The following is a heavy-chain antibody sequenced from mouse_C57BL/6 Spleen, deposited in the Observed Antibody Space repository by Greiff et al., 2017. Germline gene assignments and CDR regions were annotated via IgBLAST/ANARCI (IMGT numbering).Heavy chain of an antibody. CDR2: IDPNSGGT. J-gene: IGHJ2*01. CDR1: GYTFTSYW. CDR3: AKGYYYGSNYDFDY. V-gene: IGHV1-72*01. Sequence: VQLQQPGAELVKPGASVKLSCKASGYTFTSYWMHWVKQRPGRGLEWIGRIDPNSGGTKYTEKFKSKATLTVDTPSSTAYMQLSSLTSEDSAVYYCAKGYYYGSNYDFDYWGQGTTLTVSA. D-gene: IGHD1-1*01.